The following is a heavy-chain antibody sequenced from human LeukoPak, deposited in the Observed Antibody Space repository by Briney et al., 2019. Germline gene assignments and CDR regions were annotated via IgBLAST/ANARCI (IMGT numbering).Heavy chain of an antibody. D-gene: IGHD2-15*01. J-gene: IGHJ4*02. CDR3: AKDIGRYCSGGSCYDY. V-gene: IGHV3-64*01. CDR1: GFTFSRYA. Sequence: PGGSLRLSCAASGFTFSRYALHWVRQAPGKGLEYVSAISGNGGTTYYANSVKGRFTISRDNAKNSLYLQMNSLRAEDMALYYCAKDIGRYCSGGSCYDYWGQGTLVTVSS. CDR2: ISGNGGTT.